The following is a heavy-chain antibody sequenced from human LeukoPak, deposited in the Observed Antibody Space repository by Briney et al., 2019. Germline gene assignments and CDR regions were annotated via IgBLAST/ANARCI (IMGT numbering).Heavy chain of an antibody. CDR2: VDGGGGGT. CDR1: GFTLSSYA. CDR3: AKDGARGSGSSRYFDY. D-gene: IGHD3-10*01. Sequence: GGSLRLSCAASGFTLSSYAMTWVRQAPGRGLEWVSSVDGGGGGTYYADSVKGRFTVSRDNSKNTLFLQMNSLRADDTAVYYCAKDGARGSGSSRYFDYWGQGTLVTVSS. V-gene: IGHV3-23*01. J-gene: IGHJ4*02.